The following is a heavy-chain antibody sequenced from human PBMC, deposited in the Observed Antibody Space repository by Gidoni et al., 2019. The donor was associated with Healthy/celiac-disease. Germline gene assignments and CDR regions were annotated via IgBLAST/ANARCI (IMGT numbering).Heavy chain of an antibody. CDR1: GFTVSSNY. V-gene: IGHV3-53*01. CDR3: ARDLPYCSSTSCLLVDYGMDV. D-gene: IGHD2-2*01. J-gene: IGHJ6*02. Sequence: EVQLVESGGGLIQPGGSLRLSWAASGFTVSSNYMSWVRQAPGKGLEWVSVIYSGGSTYYADSVKGRFTISRDNSKNTLYLQMNSLRAEDTAVYYCARDLPYCSSTSCLLVDYGMDVWGQGTTVTVSS. CDR2: IYSGGST.